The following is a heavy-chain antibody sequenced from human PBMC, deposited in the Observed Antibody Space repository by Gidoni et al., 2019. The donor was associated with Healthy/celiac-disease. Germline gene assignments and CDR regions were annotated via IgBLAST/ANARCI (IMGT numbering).Heavy chain of an antibody. J-gene: IGHJ4*02. CDR3: ATLDPRYGLGIAAAGRAFDY. D-gene: IGHD6-13*01. CDR2: VDPEDGET. CDR1: GYTFTDYY. Sequence: EVQLVQSGAEVKKPGATVKISCKVSGYTFTDYYMHWVQQAPGKGLEWVGLVDPEDGETIYAEKFQGRVTITADTSTDTAYMELSSLRSEDTAVYYCATLDPRYGLGIAAAGRAFDYWGQGTLVTVSS. V-gene: IGHV1-69-2*01.